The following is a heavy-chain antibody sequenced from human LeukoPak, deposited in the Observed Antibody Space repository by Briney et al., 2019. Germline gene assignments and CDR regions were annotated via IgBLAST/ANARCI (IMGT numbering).Heavy chain of an antibody. CDR2: IRDDGSNK. CDR3: ATVAYSCYDYYYYYMDV. D-gene: IGHD5-12*01. CDR1: GFTFSSYG. V-gene: IGHV3-30*02. Sequence: GGSLRLSCAASGFTFSSYGMHWVRQAAGKGVGWVAFIRDDGSNKYYADSVKGRFNIARENTKNRVQLQMNSQGEEDTAVYYCATVAYSCYDYYYYYMDVWGKGTTVTISS. J-gene: IGHJ6*03.